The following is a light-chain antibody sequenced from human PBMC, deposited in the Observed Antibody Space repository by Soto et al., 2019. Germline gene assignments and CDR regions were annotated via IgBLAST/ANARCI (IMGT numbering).Light chain of an antibody. CDR1: QSVDSN. J-gene: IGKJ1*01. V-gene: IGKV3-15*01. CDR3: QQYNNWWT. CDR2: GAS. Sequence: EIVMTQSRSTLSVSPGGRATLSCRASQSVDSNLAWYQQKPGQAPRVLIYGASTRATGISARFSGSGSGTEFTLTISSLKSEDFGVYYCQQYNNWWTFGQGTKVDIK.